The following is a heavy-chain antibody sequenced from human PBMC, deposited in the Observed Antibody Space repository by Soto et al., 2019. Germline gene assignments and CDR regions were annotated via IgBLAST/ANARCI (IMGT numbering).Heavy chain of an antibody. CDR1: AFTFSSYD. D-gene: IGHD3-3*01. Sequence: EVQLLESGGGLVQPGGSLRLSCVASAFTFSSYDMSWVRQAPGKGLEWVSTISGAGDSTSYADSVRGRFTISRDNSKNALYLQMNSLRAEDTAVYYCARNYDFTHCGQGTLVTVSS. CDR3: ARNYDFTH. CDR2: ISGAGDST. J-gene: IGHJ4*02. V-gene: IGHV3-23*01.